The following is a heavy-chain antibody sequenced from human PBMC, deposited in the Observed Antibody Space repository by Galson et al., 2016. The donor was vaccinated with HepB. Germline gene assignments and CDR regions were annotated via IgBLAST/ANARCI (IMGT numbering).Heavy chain of an antibody. V-gene: IGHV3-33*01. Sequence: SLRLSCAASGFTFSSYGMHWVRQAPGKGLEWVAVIWYDGSDKYYADSVKGRFTISRDNSKNTLYLQMNSLRAEDTAVYYCARSGREAAGFDYSGQGTLVTVSS. J-gene: IGHJ4*02. CDR1: GFTFSSYG. CDR2: IWYDGSDK. D-gene: IGHD6-13*01. CDR3: ARSGREAAGFDY.